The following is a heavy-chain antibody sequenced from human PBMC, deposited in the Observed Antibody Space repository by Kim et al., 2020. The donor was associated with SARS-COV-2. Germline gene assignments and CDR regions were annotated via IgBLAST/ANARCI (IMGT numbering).Heavy chain of an antibody. J-gene: IGHJ4*02. CDR1: GGSISSGSYY. CDR2: IYTSGST. V-gene: IGHV4-61*02. Sequence: SETLSLTCTVSGGSISSGSYYWSWIRQPAGKGLEWIGRIYTSGSTNYNPSLKSRVTISVDTSKNQFSLKLSSVTAADTAVYYCARETLEMATIKGTDYWGQGTLVTVSS. D-gene: IGHD5-12*01. CDR3: ARETLEMATIKGTDY.